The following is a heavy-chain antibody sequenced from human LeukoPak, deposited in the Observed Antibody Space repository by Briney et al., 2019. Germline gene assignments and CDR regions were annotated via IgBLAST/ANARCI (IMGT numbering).Heavy chain of an antibody. V-gene: IGHV3-15*01. D-gene: IGHD3-22*01. J-gene: IGHJ1*01. CDR2: IKSKTDGGTI. CDR3: TTDLSELDDSGYYAKYFHH. Sequence: GGSLRLSCAASGITFSNTWMSWVRQAPGKGLEWVGRIKSKTDGGTIDYAAPVKGRFTISRDDSKDTLFLQMNSLKTEDTAVYYCTTDLSELDDSGYYAKYFHHWGQGTLVSVSS. CDR1: GITFSNTW.